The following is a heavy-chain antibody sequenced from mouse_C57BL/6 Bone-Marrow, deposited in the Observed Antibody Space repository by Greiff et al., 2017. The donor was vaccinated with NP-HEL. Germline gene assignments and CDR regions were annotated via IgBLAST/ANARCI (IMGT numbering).Heavy chain of an antibody. D-gene: IGHD2-4*01. CDR2: INPNYGTT. CDR3: AREEDYGEGYAMDY. CDR1: GYSFTDYN. J-gene: IGHJ4*01. Sequence: VHVKQSGPELVKPGASVKISCKASGYSFTDYNMNWVKQSNGKSLEWIGVINPNYGTTSYNQKFKGKATLTVDQSSSTAYMQLNSLTSEDSAVYYCAREEDYGEGYAMDYWGQGTSVTVSS. V-gene: IGHV1-39*01.